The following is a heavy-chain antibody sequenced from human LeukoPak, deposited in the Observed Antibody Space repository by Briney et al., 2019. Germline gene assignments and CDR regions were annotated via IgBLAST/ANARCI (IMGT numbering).Heavy chain of an antibody. CDR1: GFIFDDYV. CDR2: ITWKGETM. CDR3: VKDIAASGLEAFDI. V-gene: IGHV3-9*01. Sequence: GRSLLLSCAASGFIFDDYVMHWVRPAPGKGLECASGITWKGETMAYADSVNGRFTISRYNPENSLFLQMNSLRPEDTAFYYCVKDIAASGLEAFDIWGQGTMVTVCS. J-gene: IGHJ3*02. D-gene: IGHD3/OR15-3a*01.